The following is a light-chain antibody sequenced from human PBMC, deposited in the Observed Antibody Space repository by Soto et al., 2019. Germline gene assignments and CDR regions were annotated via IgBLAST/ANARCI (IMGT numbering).Light chain of an antibody. V-gene: IGKV3-20*01. CDR2: GAS. Sequence: EIVMTQSPATLSVSPGERATLSCRASQSVSSSYLAWYQQKPGQAPRLLIYGASSRATGIPDRFSGSGSGTDFTLTISRLEPEDFAVYYCQQYGSSPYYTFGQGTKLEIK. CDR3: QQYGSSPYYT. J-gene: IGKJ2*01. CDR1: QSVSSSY.